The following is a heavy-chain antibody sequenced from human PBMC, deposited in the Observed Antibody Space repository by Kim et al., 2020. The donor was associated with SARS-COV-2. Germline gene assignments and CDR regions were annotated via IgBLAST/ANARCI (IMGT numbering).Heavy chain of an antibody. Sequence: SETLSLTCAVYGGSFSGYYWSWIRQPPGKGLEWIGEINHSGSTNYNPSLKSRVTISVDTSKNQFSLKLSSVTAADTAVYYCARGSYDILTGYYKLPRPWGFDYWGQGTLVTVSS. J-gene: IGHJ4*02. D-gene: IGHD3-9*01. CDR2: INHSGST. V-gene: IGHV4-34*01. CDR3: ARGSYDILTGYYKLPRPWGFDY. CDR1: GGSFSGYY.